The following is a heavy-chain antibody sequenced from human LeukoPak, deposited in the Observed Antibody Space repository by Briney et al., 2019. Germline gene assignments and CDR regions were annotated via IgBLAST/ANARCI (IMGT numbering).Heavy chain of an antibody. V-gene: IGHV4-59*01. Sequence: SEALSLTCTVSGGSISSYYWSWIRQPPGKGLEWTGYIYYSGSTNYNPSLKSRVTISVDTSKNQFSLKLSSVTAADTAVYYCARFTTCVDYWGQGTLVTVSS. D-gene: IGHD3-3*01. CDR1: GGSISSYY. J-gene: IGHJ4*02. CDR3: ARFTTCVDY. CDR2: IYYSGST.